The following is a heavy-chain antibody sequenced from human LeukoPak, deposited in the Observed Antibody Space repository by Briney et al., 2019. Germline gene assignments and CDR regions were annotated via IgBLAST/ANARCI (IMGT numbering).Heavy chain of an antibody. CDR3: AKSMVAATHYYYYGMDV. D-gene: IGHD2-15*01. V-gene: IGHV3-23*01. CDR2: ISASGGST. J-gene: IGHJ6*02. Sequence: GGSLRLSCAASGFTFSSYAMSWVRQAPGKGLEWVSAISASGGSTYFADSVKGRFTISRDNSKNTLYLQMTSLRAEDTAVYYCAKSMVAATHYYYYGMDVWGPGTTVTVSS. CDR1: GFTFSSYA.